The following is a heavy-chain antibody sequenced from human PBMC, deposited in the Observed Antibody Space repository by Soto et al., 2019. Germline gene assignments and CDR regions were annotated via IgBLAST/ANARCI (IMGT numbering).Heavy chain of an antibody. CDR2: ISWNSGSI. D-gene: IGHD3-22*01. CDR1: GFTFDDYA. CDR3: AKDSGSSGSDAFDI. V-gene: IGHV3-9*01. Sequence: SLRLSCAASGFTFDDYAMHWVRQAPGKGLDWVSGISWNSGSIGYADSVKGRFTISRDNAKNSLYLQMNSLRAEDTALYYCAKDSGSSGSDAFDIWGQGTMVTVSS. J-gene: IGHJ3*02.